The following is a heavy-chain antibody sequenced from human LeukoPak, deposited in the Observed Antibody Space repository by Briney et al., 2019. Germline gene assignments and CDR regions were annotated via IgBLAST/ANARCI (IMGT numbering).Heavy chain of an antibody. J-gene: IGHJ3*01. CDR2: ISGSGGST. V-gene: IGHV3-23*01. CDR1: GFTFSSYA. Sequence: GGSLRLSCVVSGFTFSSYAMSWVRQAPGKGLEWVSGISGSGGSTYYADSVKGRFTISRDNTKNTLYLQMNSLRAEDTAVYYCARQRGYRMTKDGFDVWGQGTMVTVSS. CDR3: ARQRGYRMTKDGFDV. D-gene: IGHD2-2*03.